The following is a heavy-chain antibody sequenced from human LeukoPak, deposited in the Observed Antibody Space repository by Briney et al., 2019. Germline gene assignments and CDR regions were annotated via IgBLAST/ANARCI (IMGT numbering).Heavy chain of an antibody. V-gene: IGHV1-2*02. CDR2: INPNSGGT. CDR1: GYTFTGYY. D-gene: IGHD1-26*01. Sequence: ASVKVSCKASGYTFTGYYMHWVRQAPGQGLEWVGWINPNSGGTNYAQKFQGRVTMTRDTSISTAYMELSRLRSDDTAVYYCASRIVGATSAFDIWGQGTMVTVSS. CDR3: ASRIVGATSAFDI. J-gene: IGHJ3*02.